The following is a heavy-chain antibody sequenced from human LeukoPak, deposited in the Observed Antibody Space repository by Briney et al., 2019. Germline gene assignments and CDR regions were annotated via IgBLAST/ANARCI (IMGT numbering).Heavy chain of an antibody. CDR1: GFTFDDYA. V-gene: IGHV3-9*01. J-gene: IGHJ3*02. CDR3: AKDLPGVTVFGAFDI. Sequence: GGSLRLSCAASGFTFDDYAMHWVRQAPGKGLEWVSGISWNSGSIGYADSVKGRFTISRDNSRNTLYLQMNSLRPDDTALYYCAKDLPGVTVFGAFDIWGPGTMVIVSS. D-gene: IGHD3-16*01. CDR2: ISWNSGSI.